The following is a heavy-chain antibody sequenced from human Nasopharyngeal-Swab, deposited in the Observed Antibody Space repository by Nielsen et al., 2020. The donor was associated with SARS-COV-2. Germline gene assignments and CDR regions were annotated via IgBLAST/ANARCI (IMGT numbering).Heavy chain of an antibody. D-gene: IGHD3-3*01. J-gene: IGHJ6*02. Sequence: ASVKVSCKASGCTFTSYYMHWVRQAPGQGLEWMGIINPSGGSTSYAQKFQGRVTMTRDTSTSTVYMELSSLRSEDTAVYYCARDDDFWSGYYYGMDVWGQGTTVTVSS. CDR3: ARDDDFWSGYYYGMDV. CDR2: INPSGGST. CDR1: GCTFTSYY. V-gene: IGHV1-46*01.